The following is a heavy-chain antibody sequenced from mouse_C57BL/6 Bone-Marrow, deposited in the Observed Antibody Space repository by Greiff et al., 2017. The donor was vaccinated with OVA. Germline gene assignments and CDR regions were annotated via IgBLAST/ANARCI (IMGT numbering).Heavy chain of an antibody. J-gene: IGHJ4*01. V-gene: IGHV5-12*01. D-gene: IGHD2-3*01. CDR2: ISNGGGST. Sequence: EVKLMESGGGLVQPGGSLKLSCAASGFTFSDYYMYWVRQTPEKRLAWVAYISNGGGSTYYPDTVKGRFTLSSYNAKNTLYLQMSRLTSEDTAMSYCARHERKDGYRDYYAMDYWGQGTSVTVAS. CDR3: ARHERKDGYRDYYAMDY. CDR1: GFTFSDYY.